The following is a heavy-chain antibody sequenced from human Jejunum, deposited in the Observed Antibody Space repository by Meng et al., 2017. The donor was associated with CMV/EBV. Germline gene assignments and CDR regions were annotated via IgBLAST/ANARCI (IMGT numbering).Heavy chain of an antibody. D-gene: IGHD2-15*01. Sequence: GSVTSTSYYWTWIRQHPEKGLEYIGYVFYSESTYFNPSLRSRVSISLDTSKNQFSLRLRSVTVADTAVYYCAREHAAAHYYGFDVWGQGTTVTVSS. J-gene: IGHJ6*02. CDR2: VFYSEST. CDR3: AREHAAAHYYGFDV. CDR1: GSVTSTSYY. V-gene: IGHV4-31*02.